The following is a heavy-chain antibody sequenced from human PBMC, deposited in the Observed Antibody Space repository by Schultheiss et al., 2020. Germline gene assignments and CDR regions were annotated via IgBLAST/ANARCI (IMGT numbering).Heavy chain of an antibody. CDR2: INHSGST. V-gene: IGHV4-34*01. CDR3: ARDLPGDYDYVWGTRYYYYGMDV. D-gene: IGHD3-16*01. CDR1: GGSFSGYY. J-gene: IGHJ6*02. Sequence: SETLSLTCAVYGGSFSGYYWSWIRQPPGKGLEWIGEINHSGSTNYNPSLKSRVTISLDTSKNQFSLNLRSMTAADTAVYYCARDLPGDYDYVWGTRYYYYGMDVRGQGTTVTVSS.